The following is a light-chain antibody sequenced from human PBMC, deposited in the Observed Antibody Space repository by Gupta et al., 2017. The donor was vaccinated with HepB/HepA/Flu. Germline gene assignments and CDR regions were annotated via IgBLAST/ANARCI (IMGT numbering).Light chain of an antibody. CDR3: QQYNNWPPLT. CDR1: PSVSSN. V-gene: IGKV3-15*01. Sequence: DIVMPQSPATLSVSPGERATLTCRPSPSVSSNLAWYQQKPGQAPRLLLSGASTRATGIPARFSGSGSGTEFTLTISSLQSEDFAVYYCQQYNNWPPLTFGGGTKVEIK. CDR2: GAS. J-gene: IGKJ4*01.